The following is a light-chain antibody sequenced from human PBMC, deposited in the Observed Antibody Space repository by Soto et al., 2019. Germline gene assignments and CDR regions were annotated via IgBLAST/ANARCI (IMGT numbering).Light chain of an antibody. V-gene: IGLV2-14*01. CDR1: SSDVGGYNY. CDR2: EVT. Sequence: QSVLTQPASVSGSLGQSITISCTGTSSDVGGYNYVSWYQHHPGKAPKLMIYEVTNRPSGVSNRFSGSKSGNTASLTISGLQAEDEADYYCSSYTSSSSVVFGGGTKVTVL. J-gene: IGLJ2*01. CDR3: SSYTSSSSVV.